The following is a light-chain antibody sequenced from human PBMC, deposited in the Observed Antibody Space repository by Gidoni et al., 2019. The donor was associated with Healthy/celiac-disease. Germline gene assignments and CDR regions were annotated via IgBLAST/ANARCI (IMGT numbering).Light chain of an antibody. Sequence: DIQMTQSPSSLSASVGDRVTITCQASQDISNYLNWYQQKPGKAPKLLIYDASNLETGVPSRFSGSGAGTDFTFTSSSLQPEDIATYYCQQYDNLRRTFGQGTQVEIK. CDR3: QQYDNLRRT. J-gene: IGKJ1*01. CDR1: QDISNY. CDR2: DAS. V-gene: IGKV1-33*01.